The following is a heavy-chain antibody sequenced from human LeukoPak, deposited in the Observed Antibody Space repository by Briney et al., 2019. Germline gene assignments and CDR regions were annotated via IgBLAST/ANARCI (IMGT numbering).Heavy chain of an antibody. J-gene: IGHJ6*02. CDR1: GGSISSYY. V-gene: IGHV4-59*08. Sequence: PSETLSLTCTVSGGSISSYYWSWIRQPPGKGLEWIGYIYYSGSTNYNPSLKSRVTISVDTSKNQFSLKLSSVTAADTAVYYCVKSGGYYYGSGSYYGMDVWGQGTTVTVSS. CDR2: IYYSGST. D-gene: IGHD3-10*01. CDR3: VKSGGYYYGSGSYYGMDV.